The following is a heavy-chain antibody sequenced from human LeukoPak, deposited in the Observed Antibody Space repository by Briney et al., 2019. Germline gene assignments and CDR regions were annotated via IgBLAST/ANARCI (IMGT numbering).Heavy chain of an antibody. Sequence: GGSLRLSCAASGFTLSSYWMTWVRQAPGKGLEWVANINEDGSEKHHVDSVKGRFTVSRDHAENSLYLHMNSLGAEDTAVYYCARARGRRDDYWGQGTLVTVSS. J-gene: IGHJ4*02. CDR2: INEDGSEK. V-gene: IGHV3-7*03. CDR3: ARARGRRDDY. D-gene: IGHD5-12*01. CDR1: GFTLSSYW.